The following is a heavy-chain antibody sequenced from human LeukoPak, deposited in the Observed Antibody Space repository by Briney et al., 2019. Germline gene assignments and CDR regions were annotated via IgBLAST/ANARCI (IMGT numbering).Heavy chain of an antibody. Sequence: PGGSLRLSCAASGFKFSDHYIDWVRQAPGKGLEWVGRSRNKASSYTTEYAASVEGRFTISRDVSESSLYLQMNSLRTEDTAVYYCARRGPVNSYSSSWLFDYWGQGTLVTVSS. CDR2: SRNKASSYTT. CDR3: ARRGPVNSYSSSWLFDY. CDR1: GFKFSDHY. D-gene: IGHD6-13*01. V-gene: IGHV3-72*01. J-gene: IGHJ4*02.